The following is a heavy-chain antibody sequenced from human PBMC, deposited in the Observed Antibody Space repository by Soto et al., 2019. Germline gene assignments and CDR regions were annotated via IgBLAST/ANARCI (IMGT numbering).Heavy chain of an antibody. CDR3: ARLRNHYVMAV. J-gene: IGHJ6*04. CDR1: GGSISGLY. Sequence: QVQLHESGPGLVKPSETLSLTCSVSGGSISGLYWTWVRQPPGRGLEWIGWVYYSGTTPYNPSLMSRVTISVDTSKNQSSLKLSSVTGADTAIYYCARLRNHYVMAVWCTGTTVTVSS. V-gene: IGHV4-59*08. CDR2: VYYSGTT.